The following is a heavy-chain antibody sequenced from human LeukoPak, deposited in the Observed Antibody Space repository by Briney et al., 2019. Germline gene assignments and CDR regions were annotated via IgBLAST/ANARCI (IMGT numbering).Heavy chain of an antibody. CDR2: INHSGST. CDR3: ARGPGALLH. J-gene: IGHJ4*02. D-gene: IGHD3-10*01. CDR1: GGSFSGYY. Sequence: PSETLSLTCAVYGGSFSGYYWSWIRQPPGKGLEWIGEINHSGSTNYNPSLKSRVTISVDTSKNQFSLQLNSVTPEDTAVYYCARGPGALLHWGQGILVTVSS. V-gene: IGHV4-34*01.